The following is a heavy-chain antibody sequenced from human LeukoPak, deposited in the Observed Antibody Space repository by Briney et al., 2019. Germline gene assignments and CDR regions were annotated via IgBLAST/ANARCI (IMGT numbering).Heavy chain of an antibody. D-gene: IGHD4-23*01. CDR3: ARGGKATVVTM. CDR1: GCCINSYY. V-gene: IGHV4-4*07. Sequence: SETLSLTCTVSGCCINSYYWSWIRQPAGKGLEWIGRIYSSGSTNYNPSLKSRVSMSVDTSKNQFSLKLTSVTAADTAVYYCARGGKATVVTMWGQGILVTVSS. CDR2: IYSSGST. J-gene: IGHJ4*02.